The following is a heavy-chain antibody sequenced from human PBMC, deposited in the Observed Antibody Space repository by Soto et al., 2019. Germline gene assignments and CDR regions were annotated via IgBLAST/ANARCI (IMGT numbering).Heavy chain of an antibody. Sequence: EVQLLESGGGLAQPGESLRLSCAASGFTFSSYAMTWVRQAPGKGLEWVSTIVGSAVTTYYADSVKGRFTITRDNSQNTLYLVMNSLRAEDTAVYYCAKYTSDYYEDYWGQGTLVTVSS. D-gene: IGHD6-25*01. CDR3: AKYTSDYYEDY. CDR2: IVGSAVTT. V-gene: IGHV3-23*01. CDR1: GFTFSSYA. J-gene: IGHJ4*02.